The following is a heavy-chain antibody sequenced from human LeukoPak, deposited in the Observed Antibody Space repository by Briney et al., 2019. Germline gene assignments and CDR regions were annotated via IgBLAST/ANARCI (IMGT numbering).Heavy chain of an antibody. Sequence: PSETLSLTCAVSGYSISSGYYWDWIRQPPGKGLEWIGTVYHSGTTFYNSSLKSRITISVDTSKNQFSLKLSSVTAADTAVYFCAREERFGVLNFWGQGTLVTVSS. CDR3: AREERFGVLNF. D-gene: IGHD3-16*01. CDR1: GYSISSGYY. V-gene: IGHV4-38-2*02. J-gene: IGHJ4*02. CDR2: VYHSGTT.